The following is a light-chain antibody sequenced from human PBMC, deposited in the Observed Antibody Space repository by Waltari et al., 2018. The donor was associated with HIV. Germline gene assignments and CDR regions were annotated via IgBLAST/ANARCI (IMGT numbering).Light chain of an antibody. CDR1: QSISVW. CDR2: EAS. CDR3: QQYDSFPWT. V-gene: IGKV1-5*03. Sequence: DIQMTQSPSTLSPSIGDRVTLTCRASQSISVWLAWYHQKPGKAPKLLIYEASNLESGVPSRFSGTGSGTEFTLTISSLQPDDSATYYCQQYDSFPWTFGQGTKVGIK. J-gene: IGKJ1*01.